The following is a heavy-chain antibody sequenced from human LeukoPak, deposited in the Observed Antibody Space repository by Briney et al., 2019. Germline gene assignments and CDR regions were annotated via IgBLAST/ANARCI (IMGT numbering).Heavy chain of an antibody. Sequence: SETLSLTCTVSGGSISSGGYYWSWIRQPPGKGLEWIGYIYHSGSTYYNPSLKSRVTISVDRSKNQFSLKLSSVTAADTAVYYCASYCSSTSCLNFSGYWGQGTLVTVSS. CDR1: GGSISSGGYY. V-gene: IGHV4-30-2*01. CDR2: IYHSGST. CDR3: ASYCSSTSCLNFSGY. D-gene: IGHD2-2*01. J-gene: IGHJ4*02.